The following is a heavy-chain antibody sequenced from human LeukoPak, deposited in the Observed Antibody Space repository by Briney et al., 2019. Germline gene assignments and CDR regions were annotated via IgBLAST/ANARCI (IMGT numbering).Heavy chain of an antibody. CDR2: ISYDGSNK. CDR3: ASGYPAYFDY. D-gene: IGHD5-18*01. CDR1: GFTFSSYA. J-gene: IGHJ4*02. V-gene: IGHV3-30-3*01. Sequence: GGSLRLSCAASGFTFSSYAMHWVRQAPGKGLEWVAVISYDGSNKYYADSVKGRFTISRDNSKNTLYLQMNSLRAEDTAVYYCASGYPAYFDYWGQGTLVTVSS.